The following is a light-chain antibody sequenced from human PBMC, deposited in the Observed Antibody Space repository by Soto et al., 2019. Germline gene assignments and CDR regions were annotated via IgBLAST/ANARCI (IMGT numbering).Light chain of an antibody. CDR3: QQYYSTPS. Sequence: DIVMTQSPDSLAVSLGERATINCKSSQSVLYSSNNKNYLAWYQQKPGQPPKLLIYLASTRESGVPDRFSGSGSGTYFTLTISSLQAEDVAVYYCQQYYSTPSFGGGTKVEIK. V-gene: IGKV4-1*01. CDR2: LAS. J-gene: IGKJ4*01. CDR1: QSVLYSSNNKNY.